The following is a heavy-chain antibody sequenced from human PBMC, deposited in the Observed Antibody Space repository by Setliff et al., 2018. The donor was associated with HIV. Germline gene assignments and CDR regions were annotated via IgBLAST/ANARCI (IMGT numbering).Heavy chain of an antibody. CDR1: GYTFTGYF. V-gene: IGHV1-2*02. Sequence: GASVKVSCKASGYTFTGYFIHWVRQAPGQGFEWMGWINPNTGNTHSPPSFQGRVTMTRDTSTTTAYMELSSLRSDDTAVYYCAKHYFDTSGWSAVDYWGQGTLGTVSS. D-gene: IGHD3-22*01. CDR2: INPNTGNT. J-gene: IGHJ4*02. CDR3: AKHYFDTSGWSAVDY.